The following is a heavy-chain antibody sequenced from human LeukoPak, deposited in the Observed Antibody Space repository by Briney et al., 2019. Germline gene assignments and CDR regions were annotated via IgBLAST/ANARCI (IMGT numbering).Heavy chain of an antibody. J-gene: IGHJ3*02. CDR3: ARDLEYCSSTSCYLNDAFDI. Sequence: ASVKVSCKASGYIFTDYYMHWVRQAPGQGLEWMGRINPNSGGTNYAQKFQGRVTMTRDTSISTAYMELSRLRSDDTAVYYCARDLEYCSSTSCYLNDAFDIWGQGTMVTVSS. D-gene: IGHD2-2*01. CDR2: INPNSGGT. V-gene: IGHV1-2*06. CDR1: GYIFTDYY.